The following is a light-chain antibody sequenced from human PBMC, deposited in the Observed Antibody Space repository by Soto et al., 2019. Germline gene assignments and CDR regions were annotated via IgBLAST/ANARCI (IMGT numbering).Light chain of an antibody. Sequence: EIVLTQSPGTLSLSPGERATLSCGASQSVSSSYFAWYQQRFGQAPRLLIYGASSRATGVPDRFSGSGSGTDFTLTISRLEPEDFAVYYCQQYGSSSWTFGQGTKVDIK. CDR2: GAS. CDR1: QSVSSSY. CDR3: QQYGSSSWT. V-gene: IGKV3-20*01. J-gene: IGKJ1*01.